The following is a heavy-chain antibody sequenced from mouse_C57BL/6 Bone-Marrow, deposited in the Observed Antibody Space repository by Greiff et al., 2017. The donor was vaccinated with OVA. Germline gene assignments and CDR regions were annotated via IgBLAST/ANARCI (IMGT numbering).Heavy chain of an antibody. CDR1: GFTFSSYG. J-gene: IGHJ3*01. CDR2: ISSGGSYT. D-gene: IGHD1-1*01. Sequence: EVQGVESGGDLVKPGGSLTLSCAASGFTFSSYGMSWVRQTPDKRLEWVATISSGGSYTYYPDSVKGRFNISRDNAKNNLYLQMRSLKSENTAVYYCSRQGAYYYGPAWFSYWGQGTLVTVSA. CDR3: SRQGAYYYGPAWFSY. V-gene: IGHV5-6*01.